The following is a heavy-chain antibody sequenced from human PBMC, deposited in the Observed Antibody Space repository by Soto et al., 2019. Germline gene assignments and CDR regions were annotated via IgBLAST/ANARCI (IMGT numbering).Heavy chain of an antibody. CDR2: IGASGDIT. CDR3: AKDDFTDRGDDYFDY. CDR1: GFSFTNFA. D-gene: IGHD2-21*02. V-gene: IGHV3-23*01. Sequence: GGSLRLSCVASGFSFTNFAMSWVRQAPGKGLEWVAGIGASGDITWYADSVKGRLSISRDNSKNTLYLQLNSLRFEDTAVYYCAKDDFTDRGDDYFDYWGPGTLVTVSS. J-gene: IGHJ4*02.